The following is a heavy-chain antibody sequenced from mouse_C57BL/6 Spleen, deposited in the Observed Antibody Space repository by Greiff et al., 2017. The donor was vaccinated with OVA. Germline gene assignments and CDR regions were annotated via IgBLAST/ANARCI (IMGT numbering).Heavy chain of an antibody. CDR2: ISGGGGNT. CDR1: GFTFSSYT. Sequence: EVKLVESGGGLVKPGGSLKLSCAASGFTFSSYTMSWVRQTPEKRLEWVATISGGGGNTYYPDSVKGRFAISRDNAKNTLYLHMSSLRSEDTALYYCASPDGYSFGYWGQGTLVTVSA. CDR3: ASPDGYSFGY. J-gene: IGHJ3*01. D-gene: IGHD2-3*01. V-gene: IGHV5-9*01.